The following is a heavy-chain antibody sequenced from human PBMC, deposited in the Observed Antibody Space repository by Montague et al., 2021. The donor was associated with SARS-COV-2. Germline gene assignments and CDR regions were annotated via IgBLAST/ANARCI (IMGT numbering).Heavy chain of an antibody. V-gene: IGHV3-21*01. J-gene: IGHJ6*02. CDR3: ARDFNYYYYYGMDV. CDR1: GFTFSSYS. Sequence: SLRLSCAASGFTFSSYSMNWARQAPGKGLEWVSSISSSSSYIYYADSVKGRFTISRDNAKNSLYLQMNSLRAEDTAVYYCARDFNYYYYYGMDVWGQGTTVTVSS. CDR2: ISSSSSYI.